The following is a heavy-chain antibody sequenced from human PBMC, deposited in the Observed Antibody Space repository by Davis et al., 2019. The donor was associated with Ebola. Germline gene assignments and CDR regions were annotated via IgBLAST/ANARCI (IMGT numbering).Heavy chain of an antibody. CDR2: ISSSGSTI. J-gene: IGHJ4*02. CDR3: AREGSTVTTYDN. Sequence: GESLKISCAASGFTFSSYAMSWVRQAPGKGLEWVSYISSSGSTIYYADSVKGRFTISRDNAKNSLYLQMNSLRAEDTAVYYCAREGSTVTTYDNWGQGTLVTVSS. D-gene: IGHD4-17*01. CDR1: GFTFSSYA. V-gene: IGHV3-48*04.